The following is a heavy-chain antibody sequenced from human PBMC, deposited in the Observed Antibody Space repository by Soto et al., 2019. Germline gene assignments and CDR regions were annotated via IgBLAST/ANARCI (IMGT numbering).Heavy chain of an antibody. CDR1: GGSISTYY. Sequence: PSETLSLTCTVSGGSISTYYWSWIRQSPGKGLEWIGYIFYSDNTNYNPSLRSRVTISVDTSKSQFSLKLTSVIAADTAVYYCARGGETYYDFWSGFSPIDYWGQGALVTVSS. D-gene: IGHD3-3*01. CDR3: ARGGETYYDFWSGFSPIDY. V-gene: IGHV4-59*01. J-gene: IGHJ4*02. CDR2: IFYSDNT.